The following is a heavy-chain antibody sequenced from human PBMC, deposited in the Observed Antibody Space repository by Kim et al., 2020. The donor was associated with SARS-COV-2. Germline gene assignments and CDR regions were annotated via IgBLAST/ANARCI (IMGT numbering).Heavy chain of an antibody. V-gene: IGHV1-18*01. D-gene: IGHD1-26*01. CDR3: ARFLYSGSLRWFDP. Sequence: AQELQGRVTMTTDTATSTAYMELRSLRSDDTAVYYCARFLYSGSLRWFDPWGQGTLVTVSS. J-gene: IGHJ5*02.